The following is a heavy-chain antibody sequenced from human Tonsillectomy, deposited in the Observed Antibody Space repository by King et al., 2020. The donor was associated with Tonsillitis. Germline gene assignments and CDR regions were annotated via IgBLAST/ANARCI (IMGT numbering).Heavy chain of an antibody. CDR3: ARTPGHGYPDY. V-gene: IGHV2-70*11. D-gene: IGHD5-24*01. CDR1: GFSLSTTGMC. J-gene: IGHJ4*02. CDR2: IDWDDDK. Sequence: VTLKESGPALVKPTRTLTLTCTFSGFSLSTTGMCVSWIRQPPGKALEWLARIDWDDDKYYSTSLKTRLTISKDTPKNQVFLTMTNMDPVDTATYYWARTPGHGYPDYWGQGTLVTVSS.